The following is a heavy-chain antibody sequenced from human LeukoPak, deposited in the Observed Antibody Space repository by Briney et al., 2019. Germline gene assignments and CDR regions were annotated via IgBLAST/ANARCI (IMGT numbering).Heavy chain of an antibody. CDR3: AKAMNTPVAMITFGGVIVPPGY. J-gene: IGHJ4*02. D-gene: IGHD3-16*02. CDR2: ISYDGSNK. CDR1: GFTFSSYG. V-gene: IGHV3-30*18. Sequence: PGGSLRLSCAASGFTFSSYGMHWVRQAPGKGLEWVAVISYDGSNKCYADSVKGRFTISRDNSKNTLYLQMNSLRAEDTAVYYCAKAMNTPVAMITFGGVIVPPGYWGQGTLVTVSS.